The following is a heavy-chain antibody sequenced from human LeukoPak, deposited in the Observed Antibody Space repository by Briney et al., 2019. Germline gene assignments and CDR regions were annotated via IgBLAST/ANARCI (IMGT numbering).Heavy chain of an antibody. CDR2: IIPIFGTA. CDR3: AKENRKKGIFLRIAVAGTFDY. CDR1: GGTFSSYA. Sequence: GASVKVSCKASGGTFSSYAISWVRQAPGQGLEWMGGIIPIFGTANYAQKFQGRVTITADKSTSTAYMELSSLRAEDTAVYYCAKENRKKGIFLRIAVAGTFDYWGQGTLVIVSS. D-gene: IGHD6-19*01. J-gene: IGHJ4*02. V-gene: IGHV1-69*06.